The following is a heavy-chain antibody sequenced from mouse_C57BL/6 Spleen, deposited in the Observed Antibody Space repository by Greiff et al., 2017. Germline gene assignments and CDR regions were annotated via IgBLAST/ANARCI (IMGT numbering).Heavy chain of an antibody. Sequence: EVKLMESGGGLVQPGGSLKLSCAASGFTFSDYYMYWVRQTPEKRLGWVAYISNGGGSTYYPDTVKGRFTISRDNAKNTLYLQMSRLKSEDTAMYYCASPHYYGSSYVGFAYWGQGTLVTVSA. CDR1: GFTFSDYY. D-gene: IGHD1-1*01. J-gene: IGHJ3*01. CDR3: ASPHYYGSSYVGFAY. V-gene: IGHV5-12*01. CDR2: ISNGGGST.